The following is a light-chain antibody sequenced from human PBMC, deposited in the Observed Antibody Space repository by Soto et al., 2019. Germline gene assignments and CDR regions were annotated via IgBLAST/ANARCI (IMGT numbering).Light chain of an antibody. CDR2: EDS. Sequence: SYELTQPPSVSVAPGQTARITCGGNNIGSKSVHWYQQKPGQAPVLVVYEDSDRPSGIPERFSGSNSGNTATLTISRVEAGDEADYYCQVWDSSSDHSWVFGGGTKVTVL. CDR3: QVWDSSSDHSWV. J-gene: IGLJ3*02. V-gene: IGLV3-21*02. CDR1: NIGSKS.